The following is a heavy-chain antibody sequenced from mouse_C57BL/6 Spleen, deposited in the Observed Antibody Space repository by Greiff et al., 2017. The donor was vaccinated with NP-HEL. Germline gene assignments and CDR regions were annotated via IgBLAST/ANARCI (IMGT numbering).Heavy chain of an antibody. CDR1: GYTFTSYW. CDR3: ANEVLPLEC. J-gene: IGHJ2*01. Sequence: QVQLQQPGAELVMPGASVKLSCKASGYTFTSYWMHWVKQRPGQGLEWIGEIDPSDSYTNYNQKFKGKSTLTVDKSSSPAYMRLSSLTSEDSAVCYCANEVLPLECWGQGTTLTVSS. CDR2: IDPSDSYT. D-gene: IGHD1-1*01. V-gene: IGHV1-69*01.